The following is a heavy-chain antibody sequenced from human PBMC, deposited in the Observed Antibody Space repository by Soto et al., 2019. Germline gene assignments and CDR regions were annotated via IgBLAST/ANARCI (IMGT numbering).Heavy chain of an antibody. CDR1: GYTFTSYG. J-gene: IGHJ4*02. CDR3: ARDLMEMATIRYFDY. Sequence: ASVKVSCKASGYTFTSYGISWVRQAPGQGLEWMGWISAYNGNTNYAQKLQGRVTMTTDTSTNTAYMELRSLRSDDTAVYYCARDLMEMATIRYFDYWGQGTLVPSPQ. V-gene: IGHV1-18*04. D-gene: IGHD5-12*01. CDR2: ISAYNGNT.